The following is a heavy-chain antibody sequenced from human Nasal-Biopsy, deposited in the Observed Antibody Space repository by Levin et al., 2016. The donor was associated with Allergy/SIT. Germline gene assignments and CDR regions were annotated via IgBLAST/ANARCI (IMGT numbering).Heavy chain of an antibody. Sequence: ASVKVSCKASGYTFTGYYIYWVRQAPGQGLEWMGWINGGNDNTKYSPKFQGRVTITRDTSASTVYMELGSLRYEDTAIYYCARDASGPYYIDYYYYGMDVWGQGTTVTVSS. CDR2: INGGNDNT. CDR3: ARDASGPYYIDYYYYGMDV. D-gene: IGHD3-10*01. CDR1: GYTFTGYY. V-gene: IGHV1/OR15-3*02. J-gene: IGHJ6*02.